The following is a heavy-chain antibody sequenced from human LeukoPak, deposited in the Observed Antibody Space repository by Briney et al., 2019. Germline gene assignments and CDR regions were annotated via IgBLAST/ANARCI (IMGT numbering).Heavy chain of an antibody. J-gene: IGHJ4*02. CDR3: ARDFDYYGSGSPPDFDY. CDR1: GYTFTSYD. Sequence: GASVKVSCKASGYTFTSYDVHWVRQATGQGLEWMGWNSAYNGNTNYAQKLQGRVTMTTDTSTSTAYMELRSLRSDDTAVYYCARDFDYYGSGSPPDFDYWGQGTLVTVSS. D-gene: IGHD3-10*01. CDR2: NSAYNGNT. V-gene: IGHV1-18*01.